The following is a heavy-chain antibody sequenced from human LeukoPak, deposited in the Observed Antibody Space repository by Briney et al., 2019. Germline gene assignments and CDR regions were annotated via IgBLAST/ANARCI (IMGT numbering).Heavy chain of an antibody. CDR3: AKGLWVQLENSLDY. Sequence: GRSLRLSCAASGFTFDDYAMHWVRQAPGKGLEWVSGISWNSGSIGYADSVEGRFTISRDNAKNSLYLQMKSLRAEDTALYYCAKGLWVQLENSLDYWGQGTLVTVSS. D-gene: IGHD1-1*01. J-gene: IGHJ4*02. CDR1: GFTFDDYA. V-gene: IGHV3-9*01. CDR2: ISWNSGSI.